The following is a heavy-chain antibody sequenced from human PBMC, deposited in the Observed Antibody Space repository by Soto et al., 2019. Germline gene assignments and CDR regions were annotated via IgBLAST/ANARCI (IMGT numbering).Heavy chain of an antibody. CDR3: ARDRIAARRGYYYYYYGMEV. CDR1: GFTFSSYA. D-gene: IGHD6-6*01. J-gene: IGHJ6*02. Sequence: GGSLRLSCAASGFTFSSYAMHWVRQAPGKGLEWVAVISYDGSNKYYADSVKGRFTISRDNSKNTLYLQMNSLRAEDTAVYYCARDRIAARRGYYYYYYGMEVWGQGTTVTVSS. CDR2: ISYDGSNK. V-gene: IGHV3-30-3*01.